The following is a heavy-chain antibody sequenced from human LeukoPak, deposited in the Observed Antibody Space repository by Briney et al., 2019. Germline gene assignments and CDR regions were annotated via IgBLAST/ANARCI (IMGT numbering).Heavy chain of an antibody. J-gene: IGHJ4*02. CDR3: ARLSGSYSSLVDY. D-gene: IGHD1-26*01. CDR2: ISYDGSNK. Sequence: GRSLRLSCAASGFTFSSYSMHWVRQAPGKGLEWVAVISYDGSNKYYADSVKGRFTISRDNSKNTLYLQMNSLRAEDTAVYYCARLSGSYSSLVDYWGQGTLVTVSS. V-gene: IGHV3-30-3*01. CDR1: GFTFSSYS.